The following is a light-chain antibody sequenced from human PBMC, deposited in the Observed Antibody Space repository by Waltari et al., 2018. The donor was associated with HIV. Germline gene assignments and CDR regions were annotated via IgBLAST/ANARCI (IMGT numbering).Light chain of an antibody. J-gene: IGLJ2*01. V-gene: IGLV2-14*03. CDR1: ASDLGVYNY. CDR2: DVT. Sequence: QSVLTQPASVSGPPGHPITTPCTGTASDLGVYNYVPCYQQLPGKAPKWVIYDVTHRPSGISHRFSGSRSGTTASLTISGLQAEDEADYYCSSYARNSPWLFGGGTKLTVL. CDR3: SSYARNSPWL.